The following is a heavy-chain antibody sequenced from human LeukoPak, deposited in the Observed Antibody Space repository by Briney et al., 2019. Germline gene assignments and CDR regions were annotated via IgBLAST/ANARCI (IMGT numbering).Heavy chain of an antibody. CDR3: ARDGVEVGVTKPGDY. J-gene: IGHJ4*02. Sequence: GGSLRLSCAASGFTFSAYYMSWIRQAPGKGLEGVANIKQDGSEKYYVDSVKGRFTISRDNAKNSLYLQMNSLRAEDTAVYYCARDGVEVGVTKPGDYWGQGTLVTVSS. CDR2: IKQDGSEK. CDR1: GFTFSAYY. D-gene: IGHD1-26*01. V-gene: IGHV3-7*01.